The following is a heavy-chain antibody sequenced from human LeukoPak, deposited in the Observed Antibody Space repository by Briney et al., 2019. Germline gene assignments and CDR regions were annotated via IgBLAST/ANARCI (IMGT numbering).Heavy chain of an antibody. CDR2: IIPILGIA. J-gene: IGHJ6*02. CDR3: ASSSSWYRYYYYGMDV. D-gene: IGHD6-13*01. CDR1: GGTFSSYA. Sequence: SVKVSCKASGGTFSSYAISWVRQAPGQGLEWMGRIIPILGIANYAQKFQGRVTITADKSTSTAYMELSSLRSEDMAVYYCASSSSWYRYYYYGMDVRGQGTTVTVSS. V-gene: IGHV1-69*04.